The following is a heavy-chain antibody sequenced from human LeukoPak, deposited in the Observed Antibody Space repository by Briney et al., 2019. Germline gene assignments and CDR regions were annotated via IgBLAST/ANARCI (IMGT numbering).Heavy chain of an antibody. Sequence: PSETLSLTCTVSGDSISSSTYFWGWIRQPPGKRLEWIGSVFSSGTTYYNPSLQSRVTTSVDTSTNQFSLKLTSLTAADTAVYYCAGHGLAHSYGWFVGYWGQGTLVTVSS. V-gene: IGHV4-39*01. CDR3: AGHGLAHSYGWFVGY. J-gene: IGHJ4*02. CDR1: GDSISSSTYF. D-gene: IGHD5-18*01. CDR2: VFSSGTT.